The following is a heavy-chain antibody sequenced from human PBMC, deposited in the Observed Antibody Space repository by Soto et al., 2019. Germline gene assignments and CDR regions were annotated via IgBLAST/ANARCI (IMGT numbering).Heavy chain of an antibody. Sequence: EVQLLESGGGLVQPGGSLRLSCAASGFTFSFHAMSWVRQAPGKGLEWVSSISGNGGETHFADTVKDRFTISRDNSKITFSLLMNSLRAEDTATYYCASDTRSFHLGSGDGLFYFDYWGQGTQAAVSS. J-gene: IGHJ4*02. CDR3: ASDTRSFHLGSGDGLFYFDY. D-gene: IGHD3-10*01. CDR1: GFTFSFHA. V-gene: IGHV3-23*01. CDR2: ISGNGGET.